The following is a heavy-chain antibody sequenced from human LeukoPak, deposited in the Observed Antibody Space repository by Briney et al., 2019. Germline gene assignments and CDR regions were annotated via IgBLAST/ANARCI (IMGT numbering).Heavy chain of an antibody. Sequence: GGSLRLSCAASGFTFSNYAMSWVRQASGKGLEWVSAISGSGGSTFYADSVKGRFTISRDNSKNTLSLQMNGLRADDTAVYYCAKDQADTNSYFTSVHWGQGTLVTVSS. CDR1: GFTFSNYA. V-gene: IGHV3-23*01. CDR3: AKDQADTNSYFTSVH. CDR2: ISGSGGST. D-gene: IGHD2-21*01. J-gene: IGHJ4*02.